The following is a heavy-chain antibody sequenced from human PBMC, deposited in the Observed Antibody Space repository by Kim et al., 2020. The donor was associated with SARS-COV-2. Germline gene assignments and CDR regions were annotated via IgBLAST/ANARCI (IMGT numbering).Heavy chain of an antibody. J-gene: IGHJ4*02. CDR2: GTAI. D-gene: IGHD5-12*01. CDR3: AGGGLRFF. V-gene: IGHV3-11*01. Sequence: GTAISYADSVKGRFTISRKNAKNSLFLQMSSLRAEDTAVYYCAGGGLRFFWGQGTLVTVSS.